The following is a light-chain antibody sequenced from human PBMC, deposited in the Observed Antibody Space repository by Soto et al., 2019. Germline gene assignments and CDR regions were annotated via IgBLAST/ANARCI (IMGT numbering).Light chain of an antibody. CDR2: GAS. V-gene: IGKV3-20*01. Sequence: IVMTQSPATLSVSPGERATLSCRASRGISSNLAWYQQKPGQAPRLLISGASSRATGIPDRFSGSGSATDFTLTISRLEPEDFAVYYCQQYGNSPITFGQGTRLEIK. CDR3: QQYGNSPIT. J-gene: IGKJ5*01. CDR1: RGISSN.